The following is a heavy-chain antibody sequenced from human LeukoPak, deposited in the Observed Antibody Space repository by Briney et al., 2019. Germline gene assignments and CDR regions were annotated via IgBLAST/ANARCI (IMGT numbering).Heavy chain of an antibody. V-gene: IGHV3-20*01. CDR2: INWNGGST. CDR3: ARFGTGISGSYSGGTDV. CDR1: GFTFDDYG. D-gene: IGHD1-26*01. Sequence: PGGSLRLSCAASGFTFDDYGMSWVRQAPGKGLEWVSGINWNGGSTGYADSVKGRFTISRDNAKNSLYLQMNSLRAEDTALYHCARFGTGISGSYSGGTDVWGQGTTVTVSS. J-gene: IGHJ6*02.